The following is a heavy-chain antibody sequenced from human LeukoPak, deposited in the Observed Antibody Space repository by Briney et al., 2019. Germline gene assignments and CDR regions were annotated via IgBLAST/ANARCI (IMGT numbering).Heavy chain of an antibody. Sequence: GASLPISCTGSGYSFTRYWICWPRQLPGQGLGWMGIIYPGDSDTRYSPSFQGQVTILADKSISTAYLQWSSLKASDTAMYYCARPMGQYWYFDLWGRGTLVTVSS. CDR2: IYPGDSDT. J-gene: IGHJ2*01. CDR3: ARPMGQYWYFDL. CDR1: GYSFTRYW. V-gene: IGHV5-51*01. D-gene: IGHD3-16*01.